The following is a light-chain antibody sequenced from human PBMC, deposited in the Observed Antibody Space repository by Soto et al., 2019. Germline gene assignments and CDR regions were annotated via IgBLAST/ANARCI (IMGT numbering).Light chain of an antibody. CDR2: DAS. J-gene: IGKJ1*01. Sequence: DIPLTQSPSSLSASVGDKVTITCRASQSIRSYLNWVQQKPGKAPKLLIYDASSLQTGVASRFSGSGSGTDFSLTISSLQPEDFATFYCQQSYSTPPWTFGQGTKVEI. CDR1: QSIRSY. V-gene: IGKV1-39*01. CDR3: QQSYSTPPWT.